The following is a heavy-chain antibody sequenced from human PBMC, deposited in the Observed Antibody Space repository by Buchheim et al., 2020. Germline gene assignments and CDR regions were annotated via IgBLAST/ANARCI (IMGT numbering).Heavy chain of an antibody. J-gene: IGHJ4*02. CDR3: AREGSGSPGTFDY. D-gene: IGHD1-26*01. V-gene: IGHV4-59*01. Sequence: QVQLQESGPGLVKPSETLSLTCTVSGGSISSYYWSWIRQPPGKGLEWIGYIYYSGSTNYNPSLKRRVTISVDTSKNQFSLKLSSVTAADTAVYYCAREGSGSPGTFDYWGQGTL. CDR1: GGSISSYY. CDR2: IYYSGST.